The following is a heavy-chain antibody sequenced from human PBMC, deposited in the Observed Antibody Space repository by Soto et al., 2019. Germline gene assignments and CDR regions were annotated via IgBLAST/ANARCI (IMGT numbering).Heavy chain of an antibody. D-gene: IGHD3-3*01. V-gene: IGHV4-34*01. J-gene: IGHJ4*01. CDR3: ARRTMGITIFGVVLRYDFDI. CDR1: GGSFSGYS. Sequence: PSETLSLTCAVYGGSFSGYSWNWIRQPPGKGLEWIGEINHSGSTNYNPSLKSRVTISVDMSKNQFSLKLSSVTVADTAVYYCARRTMGITIFGVVLRYDFDIWGLGTLVTVSS. CDR2: INHSGST.